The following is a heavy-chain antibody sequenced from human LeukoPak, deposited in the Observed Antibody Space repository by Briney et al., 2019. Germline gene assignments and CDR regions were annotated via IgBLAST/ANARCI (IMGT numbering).Heavy chain of an antibody. V-gene: IGHV3-53*01. CDR2: IYSGGST. CDR3: AREFLWFGELAAFDI. Sequence: PGGSLRLSCAASGFTVSSNYMSWVRQAPGKGLEWVSVIYSGGSTYYADSVKGRFTISRDNSKNSLYLQMNSLRAEDTAVYYCAREFLWFGELAAFDIWGQGTMVTVSS. CDR1: GFTVSSNY. J-gene: IGHJ3*02. D-gene: IGHD3-10*01.